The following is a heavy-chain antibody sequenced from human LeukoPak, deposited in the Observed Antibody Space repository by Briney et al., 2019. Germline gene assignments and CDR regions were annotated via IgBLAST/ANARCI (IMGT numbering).Heavy chain of an antibody. V-gene: IGHV1-2*02. CDR2: INPNSGGT. CDR1: GYTFNGYY. CDR3: ARDLSSVPKWDYYYYMDV. J-gene: IGHJ6*03. D-gene: IGHD6-25*01. Sequence: ASVTVSCKASGYTFNGYYMHWVRQAPGQGLEWMGWINPNSGGTNYAQKFQGRVTMTRDTSISTAYMELSRLRSDDTAVYYCARDLSSVPKWDYYYYMDVWGKGTTVTISS.